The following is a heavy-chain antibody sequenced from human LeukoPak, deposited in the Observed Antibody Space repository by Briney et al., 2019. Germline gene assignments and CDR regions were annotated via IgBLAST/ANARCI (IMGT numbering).Heavy chain of an antibody. V-gene: IGHV1-2*02. CDR1: GYTFTGYY. J-gene: IGHJ4*02. D-gene: IGHD3-22*01. CDR3: ARSYYYDSSGYYYYFDY. Sequence: GASVKVSCEASGYTFTGYYMHWVRQAPGQGLEWMGWINPNSGGTNYAQKFQGRVTMTRDTSISTAYMELSRLRSDDTAVYYCARSYYYDSSGYYYYFDYWGQGTLVTVSS. CDR2: INPNSGGT.